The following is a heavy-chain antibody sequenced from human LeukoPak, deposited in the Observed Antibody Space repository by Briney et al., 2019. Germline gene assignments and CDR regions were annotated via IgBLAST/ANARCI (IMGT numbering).Heavy chain of an antibody. J-gene: IGHJ4*02. V-gene: IGHV4-39*01. CDR1: GGSISSSSYY. D-gene: IGHD2-21*01. CDR2: IYYSGST. CDR3: ARTNCGGDCYSFDY. Sequence: SETLSLTCTVSGGSISSSSYYWGWIRQPPGKGLEWIGSIYYSGSTYYNPSLKSRVTISVDTSKNQFSLKLSFVTAADTAVYYCARTNCGGDCYSFDYWGQGTLVTVSS.